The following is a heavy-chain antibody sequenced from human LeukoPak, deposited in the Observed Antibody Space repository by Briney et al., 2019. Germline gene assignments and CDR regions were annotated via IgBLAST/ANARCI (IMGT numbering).Heavy chain of an antibody. Sequence: SETLSLTCTVSGGSISSYYWSWIRQPPGKGLEWIGYIYYSGSTNYNPSLKSRVTISVDTSKNQFSLKLSSVTAADTAVYYCARHGGGYPRGLYHAFDIWGQGTMVTVSS. J-gene: IGHJ3*02. D-gene: IGHD6-13*01. CDR3: ARHGGGYPRGLYHAFDI. CDR1: GGSISSYY. V-gene: IGHV4-59*08. CDR2: IYYSGST.